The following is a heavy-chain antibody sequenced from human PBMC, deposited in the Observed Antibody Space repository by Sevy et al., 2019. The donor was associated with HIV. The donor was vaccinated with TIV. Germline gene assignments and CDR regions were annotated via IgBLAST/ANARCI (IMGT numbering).Heavy chain of an antibody. CDR1: GFIFGEYA. Sequence: GGSMRLSCTASGFIFGEYAMTWVRQAPGKGLEWVAFLKSKPQGGTLDYAASVKGSFTISRDDSKSIADLQMNDLKTEDTAIYYCTRGKGGHSIFEYWGQGALVTVSS. V-gene: IGHV3-49*04. CDR2: LKSKPQGGTL. J-gene: IGHJ4*02. D-gene: IGHD3-16*01. CDR3: TRGKGGHSIFEY.